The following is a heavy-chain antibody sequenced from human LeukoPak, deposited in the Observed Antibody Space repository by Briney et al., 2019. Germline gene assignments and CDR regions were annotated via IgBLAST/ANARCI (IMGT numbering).Heavy chain of an antibody. J-gene: IGHJ4*02. Sequence: SETLSLTCTVSGGSISSYYWSWLRQPPGKGLEWIGYIYYSGSTNYNPSLKSRVTISVDTSKNQFSLKLSSVTAADTAVYYCARGYDFWSGYSVGYFDYWGQGTLVTVSS. D-gene: IGHD3-3*01. CDR1: GGSISSYY. V-gene: IGHV4-59*01. CDR2: IYYSGST. CDR3: ARGYDFWSGYSVGYFDY.